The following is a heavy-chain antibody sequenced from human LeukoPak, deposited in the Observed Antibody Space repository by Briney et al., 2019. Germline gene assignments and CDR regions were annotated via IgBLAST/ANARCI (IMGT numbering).Heavy chain of an antibody. Sequence: ASVKVSCKASAYSLSDYDINWVRQATGQGLEYMGWINPNSLIPGYAQKFQGRVTLTMDTSINTAYMELSGLTSDDTAVYYCARVKRVPEVWFDPWGQGTLVTVSS. D-gene: IGHD6-25*01. CDR3: ARVKRVPEVWFDP. CDR2: INPNSLIP. V-gene: IGHV1-8*01. CDR1: AYSLSDYD. J-gene: IGHJ5*02.